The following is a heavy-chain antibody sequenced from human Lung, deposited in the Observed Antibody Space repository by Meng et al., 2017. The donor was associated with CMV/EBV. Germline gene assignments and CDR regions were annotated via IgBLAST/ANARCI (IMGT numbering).Heavy chain of an antibody. Sequence: SXAASGFTFDNHAMHWVRQAPGKGLEWVSLISWDGGSTSYADSVKGRFTISRDNSKNSLFLQMNSLRPEDSGLYYCAKDHDSSWKIMDVWGQGTTVTVSS. J-gene: IGHJ6*02. CDR3: AKDHDSSWKIMDV. V-gene: IGHV3-43D*03. CDR2: ISWDGGST. D-gene: IGHD3-22*01. CDR1: GFTFDNHA.